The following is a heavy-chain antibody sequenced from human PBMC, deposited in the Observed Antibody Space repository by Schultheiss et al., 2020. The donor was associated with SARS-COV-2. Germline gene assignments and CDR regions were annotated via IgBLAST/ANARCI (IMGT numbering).Heavy chain of an antibody. J-gene: IGHJ4*02. CDR2: IRSKANSYAT. CDR1: GFTFSGSA. CDR3: TRRGDSSGYTGPNY. D-gene: IGHD3-22*01. Sequence: GGSLRLSCAASGFTFSGSAMHWVRQASGKGLEWVGRIRSKANSYATAYAASVKGRFTISRDDSKNTAYLQMNSLKTEDTAVYYCTRRGDSSGYTGPNYWGQGTLVTVSS. V-gene: IGHV3-73*01.